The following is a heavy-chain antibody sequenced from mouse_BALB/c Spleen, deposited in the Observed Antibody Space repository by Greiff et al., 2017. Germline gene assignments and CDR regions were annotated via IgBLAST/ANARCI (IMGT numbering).Heavy chain of an antibody. D-gene: IGHD2-4*01. J-gene: IGHJ2*01. CDR2: IDPANGNT. CDR3: ARSPGSTMITTEGPDY. Sequence: VQLQQSGAELVKPGASVKLSCTASGFNIKDTYMHWVKQRPEQGLEWIGRIDPANGNTKYDPKFQGKATITADTSSNTAYLQLSSLTSEDTAVYYCARSPGSTMITTEGPDYWGQGTTLTVSS. V-gene: IGHV14-3*02. CDR1: GFNIKDTY.